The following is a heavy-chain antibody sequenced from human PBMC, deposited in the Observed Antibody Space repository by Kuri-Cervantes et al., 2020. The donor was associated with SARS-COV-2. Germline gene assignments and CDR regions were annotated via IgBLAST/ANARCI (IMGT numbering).Heavy chain of an antibody. CDR2: ISGSGSYI. D-gene: IGHD2-21*01. CDR1: GFTFSGYT. CDR3: ARVAGQGPIYYYYMDV. Sequence: GGSLRLSCAASGFTFSGYTMNWVRQAPGKAPQWVSSISGSGSYIYYADSVKGQFTISRDSAKNSLYLQMNSLRGEDTAVYYCARVAGQGPIYYYYMDVWGKGTMVTVSS. J-gene: IGHJ6*03. V-gene: IGHV3-21*01.